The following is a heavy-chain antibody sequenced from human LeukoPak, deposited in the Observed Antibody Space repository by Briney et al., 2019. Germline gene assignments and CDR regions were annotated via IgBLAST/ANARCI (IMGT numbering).Heavy chain of an antibody. CDR2: ISWDGGST. CDR3: ARGLYDFWSGYPEPIDY. J-gene: IGHJ4*02. CDR1: GFTFDDYT. Sequence: PGGSLRLSCAASGFTFDDYTMHWVRQAPGKGLEWVSLISWDGGSTYSADSVKGRFTISRDNSKNTLYLQMNSLRAEDTAVYYCARGLYDFWSGYPEPIDYWGQGTLVTVSS. V-gene: IGHV3-43*01. D-gene: IGHD3-3*01.